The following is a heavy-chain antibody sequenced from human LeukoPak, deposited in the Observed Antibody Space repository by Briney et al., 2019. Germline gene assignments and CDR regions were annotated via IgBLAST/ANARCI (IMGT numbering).Heavy chain of an antibody. V-gene: IGHV3-23*01. CDR1: GFTFSSYA. D-gene: IGHD5-12*01. Sequence: PGGSLRLSCAGSGFTFSSYAMSWVRRAPGKGLEWVSAISGSGGSTYYADSVKGRFTISRDNSKNTLYLQMNSLRAEDTAVYYCAKDINIVATIFDYWGQGTLVTVSS. J-gene: IGHJ4*02. CDR3: AKDINIVATIFDY. CDR2: ISGSGGST.